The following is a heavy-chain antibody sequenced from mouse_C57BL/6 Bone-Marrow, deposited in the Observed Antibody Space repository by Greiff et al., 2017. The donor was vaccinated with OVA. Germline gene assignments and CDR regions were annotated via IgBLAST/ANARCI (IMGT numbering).Heavy chain of an antibody. CDR2: IDPENGDT. V-gene: IGHV14-4*01. D-gene: IGHD1-1*01. CDR1: GFNIKDDY. CDR3: TTGYYGSSYLPFAY. Sequence: EVQLQQSGAELVRPGASVKLSCTASGFNIKDDYMHWVKQRPEQGLEWIGWIDPENGDTEYASKFQGKATITADTSSNTAYLQLSSLTSEDTAVYYCTTGYYGSSYLPFAYWGQGTLVTVSA. J-gene: IGHJ3*01.